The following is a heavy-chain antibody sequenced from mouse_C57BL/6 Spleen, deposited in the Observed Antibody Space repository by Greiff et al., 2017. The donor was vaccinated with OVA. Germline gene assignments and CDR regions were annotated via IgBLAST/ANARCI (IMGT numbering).Heavy chain of an antibody. CDR3: ARLTTLPHFYAMDY. CDR1: GYTFTSYW. Sequence: QVQLQQSGAELVKPGASVTLSCKASGYTFTSYWMHWVKQRPGRGLEWIGRIDPNSGGTKYNEKFKSKATLTADKSSSTAYMQFSSLTSEDSAIYYCARLTTLPHFYAMDYWGQGTSVTVSS. V-gene: IGHV1-62-3*01. D-gene: IGHD1-1*01. J-gene: IGHJ4*01. CDR2: IDPNSGGT.